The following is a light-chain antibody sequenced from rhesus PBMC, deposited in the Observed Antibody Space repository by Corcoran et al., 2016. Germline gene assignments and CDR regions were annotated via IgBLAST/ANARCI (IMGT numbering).Light chain of an antibody. CDR3: QQCPTSPWP. V-gene: IGKV1-21*01. CDR1: HAISPW. J-gene: IGKJ1*01. Sequence: DIRMTQSPSSLSASVGDRGTITRRASHAISPWLAWYQQKPGKTPNLLFYKASRLQAGVPSRFSGSGSGTDFTLTITNLQPDEFATYFCQQCPTSPWPFGPGTKVEI. CDR2: KAS.